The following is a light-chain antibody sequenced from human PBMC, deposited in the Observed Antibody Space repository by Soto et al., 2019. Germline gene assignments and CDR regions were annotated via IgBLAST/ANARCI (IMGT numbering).Light chain of an antibody. V-gene: IGKV3-20*01. CDR2: GAS. J-gene: IGKJ5*01. CDR1: QSVSSSY. CDR3: QHSDSLTIT. Sequence: EIVLTQSPGTLSLSPGERDTLSCRASQSVSSSYLAWYQQKHGQPPRLLIYGASSRATGIPDRFSVSGSGTDGTITISRLETEDVSVFYGQHSDSLTITFGQGTRLEIK.